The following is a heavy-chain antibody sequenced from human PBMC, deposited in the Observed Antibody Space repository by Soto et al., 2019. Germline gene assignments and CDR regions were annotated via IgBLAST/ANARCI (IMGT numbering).Heavy chain of an antibody. CDR1: GGSISSGGYS. V-gene: IGHV4-31*03. CDR3: ASPYGYSYGSGAFDI. Sequence: QVQLQESGPGLVKPSQTLSLTCTVSGGSISSGGYSWSWIRQHPGKGLEWIGYIYYSGSTYYNPSLKSRVTISVDTSKNQFSLKLSSVTAADTAVYYCASPYGYSYGSGAFDIWGQGTMVTVSS. CDR2: IYYSGST. J-gene: IGHJ3*02. D-gene: IGHD5-18*01.